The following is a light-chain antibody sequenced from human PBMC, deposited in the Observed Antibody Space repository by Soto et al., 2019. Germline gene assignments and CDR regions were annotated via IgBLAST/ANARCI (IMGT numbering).Light chain of an antibody. CDR2: GAS. Sequence: EIVMTQSPATLSVSPGERATLSCRASQSVSSNLAWYQQKPGQAPRLLIFGASTRATAIPARFSGSESVTEFTLTISSLQSEDFAVYYCQHYNKSPGTFGQGTKVEIK. J-gene: IGKJ1*01. V-gene: IGKV3-15*01. CDR3: QHYNKSPGT. CDR1: QSVSSN.